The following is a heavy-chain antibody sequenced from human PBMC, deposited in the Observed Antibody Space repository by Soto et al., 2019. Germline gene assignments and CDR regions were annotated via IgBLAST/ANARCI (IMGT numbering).Heavy chain of an antibody. D-gene: IGHD2-2*01. CDR3: ARGTKTRIDL. CDR2: IYYXGST. CDR1: GGSISSSSYY. V-gene: IGHV4-39*07. J-gene: IGHJ4*02. Sequence: SEXLXLTCTVSGGSISSSSYYWGWIRQPPGNGLEWIXSIYYXGSTYYNPSLXXRVTIYVXXSKNQFSLKLSSVTAADTAVYYCARGTKTRIDLWGQGTLVTVSS.